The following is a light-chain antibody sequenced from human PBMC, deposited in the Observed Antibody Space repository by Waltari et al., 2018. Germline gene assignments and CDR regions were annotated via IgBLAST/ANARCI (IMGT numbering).Light chain of an antibody. CDR3: QQYDGSVLT. V-gene: IGKV3-20*01. Sequence: IVLTQSPDTLSLSPGQRATLSCRASQTINNNFLVWYQQKPGQAPLLIIHGASSRATGFPDRFSGSGSGTDFTLTISSLKPEDSAVYYCQQYDGSVLTFGGGTKVEI. J-gene: IGKJ4*01. CDR2: GAS. CDR1: QTINNNF.